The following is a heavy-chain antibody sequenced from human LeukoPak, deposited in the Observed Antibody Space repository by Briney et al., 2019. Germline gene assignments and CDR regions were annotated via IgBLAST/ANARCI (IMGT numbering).Heavy chain of an antibody. CDR3: ARGAGDSSSWLPEWGYYYYGMDV. Sequence: ASVKVSCKASGYTFTSYDINWVRQATGQGLEWMGWMNPNSGNTGYAQKFQGRVTMTRNTSISTAYMELSSLRSEDTAVYYCARGAGDSSSWLPEWGYYYYGMDVWGQGTMVTVSS. J-gene: IGHJ6*02. V-gene: IGHV1-8*01. CDR1: GYTFTSYD. D-gene: IGHD6-13*01. CDR2: MNPNSGNT.